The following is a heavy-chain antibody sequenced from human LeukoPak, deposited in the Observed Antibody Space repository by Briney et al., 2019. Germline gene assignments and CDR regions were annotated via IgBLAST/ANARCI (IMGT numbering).Heavy chain of an antibody. CDR2: IWYDGSNK. D-gene: IGHD2-15*01. CDR3: ARDRGCSGGSCYSGYYYYGMDV. Sequence: GGSLRLSCAASGSTFSSYGMHWVRQAPGKGLEWVAVIWYDGSNKYYADSVKGRFTISRDNSKNTLYLQMNSLRAEDTAVYYCARDRGCSGGSCYSGYYYYGMDVWGQGTTVTVSS. V-gene: IGHV3-33*01. J-gene: IGHJ6*02. CDR1: GSTFSSYG.